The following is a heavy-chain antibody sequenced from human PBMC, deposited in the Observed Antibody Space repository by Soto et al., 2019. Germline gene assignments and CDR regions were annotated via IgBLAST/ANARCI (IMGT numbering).Heavy chain of an antibody. CDR3: ASSGYRDCSSTSCPLDY. D-gene: IGHD2-2*01. V-gene: IGHV4-59*01. CDR2: IYYSGST. CDR1: GGSISSYY. J-gene: IGHJ4*02. Sequence: PSETLSLTCTVSGGSISSYYWSWIRQPPGKGLEWIGYIYYSGSTNYNPSLKSRVTISVDTSKNQFSLKLSSVTAADTAVYYCASSGYRDCSSTSCPLDYWGQGTLVIVSS.